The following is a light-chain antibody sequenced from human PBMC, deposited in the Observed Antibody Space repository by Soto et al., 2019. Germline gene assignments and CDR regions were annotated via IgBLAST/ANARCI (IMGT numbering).Light chain of an antibody. CDR3: QQYDNVPLT. CDR1: QDITNY. V-gene: IGKV1-33*01. J-gene: IGKJ4*01. Sequence: DIQMTQSPSSLSASAGDRVSISCQASQDITNYLNWYQQKPGRAPKLLIYHASNLETGFPSMFSGRKSGTNVNFTISSLQPEDVATYYCQQYDNVPLTFGGGTKVEIK. CDR2: HAS.